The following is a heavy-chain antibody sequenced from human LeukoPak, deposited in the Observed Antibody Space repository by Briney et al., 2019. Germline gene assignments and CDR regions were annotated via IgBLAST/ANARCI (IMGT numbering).Heavy chain of an antibody. Sequence: GGSLRLSCVASGFTFSSYAMSWVRQAPGKGLEWVSGISGSGGSTYYADSVEGRFTISRDNSKNTLFLQMNGLRAEDTAVYYCAKETYSSGWYPYFDYWGQGTLVTVSS. CDR2: ISGSGGST. D-gene: IGHD6-19*01. V-gene: IGHV3-23*01. CDR1: GFTFSSYA. J-gene: IGHJ4*02. CDR3: AKETYSSGWYPYFDY.